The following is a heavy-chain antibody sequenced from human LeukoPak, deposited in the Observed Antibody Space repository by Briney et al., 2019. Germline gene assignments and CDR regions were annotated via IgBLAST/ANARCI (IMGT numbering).Heavy chain of an antibody. Sequence: PGGSLRLSCAASGFTFSSYAMSWVRQAPGKGLGWVSAISGSGGSTYYADSVKGRFTISRDNSKNTLYLQMNSLRAEDTAVYYCAKDSDYDFWSGYCFDYWGQGTLVTVSS. J-gene: IGHJ4*02. CDR1: GFTFSSYA. D-gene: IGHD3-3*01. V-gene: IGHV3-23*01. CDR3: AKDSDYDFWSGYCFDY. CDR2: ISGSGGST.